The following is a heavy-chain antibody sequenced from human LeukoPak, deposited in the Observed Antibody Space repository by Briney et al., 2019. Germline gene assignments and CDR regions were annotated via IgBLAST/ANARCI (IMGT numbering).Heavy chain of an antibody. V-gene: IGHV4-59*01. D-gene: IGHD1-26*01. Sequence: SETLSLTCSDSDGSINSYYWNWIRRPPGKGLEWIGYIYYNGNTNYSPSLKSRVTMSVDTSKNLFSLKVSSVTAADTAVYYCARGRSNYYGMDVWGQGTTVTASS. CDR2: IYYNGNT. J-gene: IGHJ6*02. CDR1: DGSINSYY. CDR3: ARGRSNYYGMDV.